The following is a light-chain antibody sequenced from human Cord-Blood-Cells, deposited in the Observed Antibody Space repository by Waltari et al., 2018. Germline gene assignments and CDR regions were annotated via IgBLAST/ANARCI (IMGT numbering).Light chain of an antibody. CDR3: SSYTSSSTWV. Sequence: QSALTQPASVSGSPGQSITISCTGTSSYVVGYNYVSWYQQHQGKAPKLMIYDVSKRPSGVSNRFSGSKSGNTASLTISGLQAEDEADYYCSSYTSSSTWVFGGGTKLTAL. CDR2: DVS. V-gene: IGLV2-14*01. CDR1: SSYVVGYNY. J-gene: IGLJ3*02.